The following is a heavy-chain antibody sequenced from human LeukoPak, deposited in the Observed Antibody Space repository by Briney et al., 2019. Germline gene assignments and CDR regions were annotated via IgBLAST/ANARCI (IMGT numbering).Heavy chain of an antibody. J-gene: IGHJ5*02. CDR2: IQGSGST. D-gene: IGHD3-3*02. V-gene: IGHV4-4*02. Sequence: SETLSLTCVVSGYSISSGYWWSWVRQPPGKGLEWIGEIQGSGSTNYNPSLKSRVTITVDTSKNQFSLKLSSVTAADTAVYYCARISSLGSVDPWGQGTLVTVSS. CDR3: ARISSLGSVDP. CDR1: GYSISSGYW.